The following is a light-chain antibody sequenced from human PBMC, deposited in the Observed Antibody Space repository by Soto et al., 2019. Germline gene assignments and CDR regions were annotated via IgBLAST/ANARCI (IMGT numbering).Light chain of an antibody. Sequence: EIGLTPVPGNLALSPGERTTLSFRPSQSLSSSYLVWYQQKPGQAPRLLIYAASRRATGIPDRFSGSGSATEYTLTISRLEPEDSAVYYCQQQGTFGQGTKLEIK. V-gene: IGKV3-20*01. CDR3: QQQGT. CDR1: QSLSSSY. CDR2: AAS. J-gene: IGKJ2*01.